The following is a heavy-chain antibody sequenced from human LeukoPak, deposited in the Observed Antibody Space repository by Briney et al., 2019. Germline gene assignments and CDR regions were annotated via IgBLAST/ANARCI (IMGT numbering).Heavy chain of an antibody. D-gene: IGHD5-12*01. CDR1: GFTFSDYY. CDR2: ISGSGGST. V-gene: IGHV3-23*01. J-gene: IGHJ3*02. CDR3: AKDRLVATIDAFDI. Sequence: GGSLRLSCAASGFTFSDYYMSWIRQAPGKGLEWVSAISGSGGSTYYADSVKGRFTISRDNSKNTLYLQMNSLRAEDTAVYYCAKDRLVATIDAFDIWGQGTMVTVSS.